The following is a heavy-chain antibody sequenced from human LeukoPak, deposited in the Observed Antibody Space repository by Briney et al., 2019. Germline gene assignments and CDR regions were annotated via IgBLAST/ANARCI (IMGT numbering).Heavy chain of an antibody. D-gene: IGHD3-22*01. CDR2: IGASGADT. J-gene: IGHJ3*01. CDR1: RFTFTNYA. Sequence: GGSLRLSCAASRFTFTNYAMTWVRQAPGKGLEWVSVIGASGADTYYSDSVKGRFTVSRDNSQNTLFLHMSSLRAEDTAVYFCARRPRDTSGYYLGAFHDWGQGTTVTVSS. V-gene: IGHV3-23*01. CDR3: ARRPRDTSGYYLGAFHD.